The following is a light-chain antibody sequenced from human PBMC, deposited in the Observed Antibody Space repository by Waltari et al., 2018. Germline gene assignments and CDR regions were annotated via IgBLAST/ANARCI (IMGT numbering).Light chain of an antibody. CDR1: QGLFYGSDNKDY. V-gene: IGKV4-1*01. CDR2: WAS. CDR3: QQCHSRPWT. J-gene: IGKJ1*01. Sequence: DIVMTQSPDSLAVSLGGRATISCKSSQGLFYGSDNKDYVSWYQQKPGQPPILLMSWASTRESGVPDRFSGSGSGTDSTLTISGLQAEDVAFYDGQQCHSRPWTFGQGTKGQV.